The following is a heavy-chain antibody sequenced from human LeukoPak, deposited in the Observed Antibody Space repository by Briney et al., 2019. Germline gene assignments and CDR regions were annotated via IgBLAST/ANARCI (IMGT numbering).Heavy chain of an antibody. CDR3: AKDELDGYSSGGDFDY. CDR1: GFTFSTYT. CDR2: ISGSGGST. D-gene: IGHD6-19*01. J-gene: IGHJ4*02. Sequence: SGGSLRLSCAASGFTFSTYTMHWVRQAPGKGLEWVSAISGSGGSTYYADSVKGRFTISRDNSKNTLYLQMNSLRAEDTAVYYCAKDELDGYSSGGDFDYWGQGTLVTVSS. V-gene: IGHV3-23*01.